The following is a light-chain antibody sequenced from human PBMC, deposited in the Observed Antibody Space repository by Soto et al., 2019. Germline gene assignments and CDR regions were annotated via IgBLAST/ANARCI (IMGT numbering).Light chain of an antibody. CDR3: SSYTSISTYV. J-gene: IGLJ1*01. Sequence: SSLSQPPPLSGSPGQSITLSCPGTSRDVGGYNFVSWYQQHPDKAPKLMIYDVTNRPSGVSNRFSGSKSGNTASLTISGLQAEDEADYYCSSYTSISTYVFGTGTKVTVL. V-gene: IGLV2-14*01. CDR2: DVT. CDR1: SRDVGGYNF.